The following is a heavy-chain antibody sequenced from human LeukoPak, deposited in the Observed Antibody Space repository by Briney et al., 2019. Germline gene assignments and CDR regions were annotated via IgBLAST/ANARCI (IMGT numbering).Heavy chain of an antibody. CDR1: GGSISSSNW. J-gene: IGHJ3*02. V-gene: IGHV4-4*02. Sequence: SGTLSLTCAVSGGSISSSNWWSWVRQPPGKGLEWIGEIYHSGSTNYNPSLKSRVTISVDTSKNQFSLKLSSVTAADTAVYYCAHQSMVTGDAFDIWGQGTMVTVSS. CDR2: IYHSGST. CDR3: AHQSMVTGDAFDI. D-gene: IGHD5-18*01.